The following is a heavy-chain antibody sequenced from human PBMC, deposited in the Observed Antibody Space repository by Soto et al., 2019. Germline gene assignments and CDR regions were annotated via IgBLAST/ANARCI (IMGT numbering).Heavy chain of an antibody. Sequence: GGSLRLSCAASGFTFSSYAMHWVRQAPGKGLEWVAVISYDGSNKYYADSVKGRFTISRDNSKNTLYLQMNSLRAEDTAVYYCASSVGDYGGNSADYWGQGTLVTVSS. D-gene: IGHD4-17*01. CDR3: ASSVGDYGGNSADY. CDR1: GFTFSSYA. V-gene: IGHV3-30-3*01. CDR2: ISYDGSNK. J-gene: IGHJ4*02.